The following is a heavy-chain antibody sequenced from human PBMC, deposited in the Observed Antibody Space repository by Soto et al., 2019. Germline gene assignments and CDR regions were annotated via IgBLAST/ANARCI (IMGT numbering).Heavy chain of an antibody. V-gene: IGHV1-69*01. CDR2: IIPIFGTA. CDR3: SRGRYREWLDF. CDR1: GGTFSSYA. D-gene: IGHD5-12*01. J-gene: IGHJ5*01. Sequence: QVQLVQSGAEVKKPGSSVKVSCKASGGTFSSYAISWVRQAPGQGLEWMGGIIPIFGTANYAQKFQGRVTITADESTSPADMAISSLRSEDTGVYYWSRGRYREWLDFWGQGTLVTVSS.